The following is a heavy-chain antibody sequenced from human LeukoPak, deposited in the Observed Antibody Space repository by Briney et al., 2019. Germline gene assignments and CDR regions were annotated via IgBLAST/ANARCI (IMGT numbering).Heavy chain of an antibody. D-gene: IGHD2-2*01. Sequence: GESLKISCKGSGYSFTSYWIGWVRQMPGKGLEWMGIIYPGDSDTRYSPSFQGQVTISADKSISTAYLQWSSLKASDTAMYYCARSAARLGYCSSTSCPGEYYFDYWGQGTLVTVSS. CDR1: GYSFTSYW. V-gene: IGHV5-51*01. J-gene: IGHJ4*02. CDR3: ARSAARLGYCSSTSCPGEYYFDY. CDR2: IYPGDSDT.